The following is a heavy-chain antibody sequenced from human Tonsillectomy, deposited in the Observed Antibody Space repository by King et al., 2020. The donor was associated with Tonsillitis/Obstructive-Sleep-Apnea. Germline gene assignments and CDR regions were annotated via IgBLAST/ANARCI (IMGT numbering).Heavy chain of an antibody. D-gene: IGHD3-3*01. J-gene: IGHJ3*02. V-gene: IGHV3-11*05. CDR2: ITSSSSYR. CDR1: GFIFSDSY. Sequence: VQLVESGGGLVKPGGSLRLSCAASGFIFSDSYMNWIRQAPGMGLEWVSYITSSSSYRHYADSVKGRFTISRDNAKNSLYLQINSLRAEDTAVYYCARGQILEGDAFDIWGQGAMVTVSS. CDR3: ARGQILEGDAFDI.